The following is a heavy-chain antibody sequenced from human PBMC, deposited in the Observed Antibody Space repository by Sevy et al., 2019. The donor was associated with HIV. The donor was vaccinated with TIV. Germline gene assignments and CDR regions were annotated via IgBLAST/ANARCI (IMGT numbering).Heavy chain of an antibody. CDR3: AVVAEGY. D-gene: IGHD6-13*01. CDR1: GFTFISYA. V-gene: IGHV3-23*03. J-gene: IGHJ4*02. Sequence: GGSLRLSCAASGFTFISYAMSWVRQAPGKGLEWVSVLYRDAYYADSVKGRFTISRDNSKNTLYLQMNSLRPEDTAVYYCAVVAEGYWGQGTLVTVSS. CDR2: LYRDA.